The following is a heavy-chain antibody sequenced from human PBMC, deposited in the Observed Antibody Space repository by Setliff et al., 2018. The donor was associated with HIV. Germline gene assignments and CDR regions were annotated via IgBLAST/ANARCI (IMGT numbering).Heavy chain of an antibody. CDR1: GGSFSGYY. J-gene: IGHJ4*02. D-gene: IGHD1-26*01. CDR2: IYIYNSGST. CDR3: ARVVNFDY. V-gene: IGHV4-59*01. Sequence: PSETLSLTCSVSGGSFSGYYWSWIRQPPGKGLEWIGYIYIYNSGSTNYNPSLPRRVTISIDTSRNQFYLKLTSVTAADTASYSWARVVNFDYWGQGTQVTVSS.